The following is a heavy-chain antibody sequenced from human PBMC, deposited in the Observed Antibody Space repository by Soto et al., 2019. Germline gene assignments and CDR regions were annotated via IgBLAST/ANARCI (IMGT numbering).Heavy chain of an antibody. Sequence: EVQLVETGGGLIQPGGSLTLSGAASGFTVSSNYMSWVRQAPGKGLEWVSVIYSGGGTDYADSVKGRFTISRDNSKNTLYLQMNSLRAEDTAVYYCARGPGMATIGYWGQGTLVTVSS. J-gene: IGHJ4*02. CDR1: GFTVSSNY. CDR3: ARGPGMATIGY. D-gene: IGHD5-12*01. V-gene: IGHV3-53*02. CDR2: IYSGGGT.